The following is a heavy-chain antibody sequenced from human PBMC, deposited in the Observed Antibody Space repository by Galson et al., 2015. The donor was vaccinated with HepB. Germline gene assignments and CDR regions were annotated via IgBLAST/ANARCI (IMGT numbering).Heavy chain of an antibody. CDR1: GFTFSSSN. J-gene: IGHJ4*02. V-gene: IGHV3-21*01. Sequence: SLRLSCAASGFTFSSSNMNWVRQVPGKGLEWVSFINGRSGDIHYTDSVKGRFTISRDNTKKSLFLQMNNLRAEDTAVYYCASELNNIMGNTTLAYFDSWGQGTVVTVSS. D-gene: IGHD1-26*01. CDR2: INGRSGDI. CDR3: ASELNNIMGNTTLAYFDS.